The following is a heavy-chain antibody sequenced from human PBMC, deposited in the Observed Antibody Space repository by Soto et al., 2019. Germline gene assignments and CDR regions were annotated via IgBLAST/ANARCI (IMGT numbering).Heavy chain of an antibody. CDR1: GFTFSTYN. CDR3: ARYYDSSGPDL. J-gene: IGHJ2*01. D-gene: IGHD3-22*01. V-gene: IGHV3-48*01. CDR2: IPTTSSPI. Sequence: PGGSLRLSCAASGFTFSTYNMVWVRQAPGKGLEWLSYIPTTSSPIYYAKSVKGRFTISRDNAKNSLYLQMNSLRAEDTAVYYCARYYDSSGPDLWGRGTLVTVSS.